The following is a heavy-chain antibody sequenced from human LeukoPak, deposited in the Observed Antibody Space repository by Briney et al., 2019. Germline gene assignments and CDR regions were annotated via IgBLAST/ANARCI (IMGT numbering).Heavy chain of an antibody. V-gene: IGHV3-11*01. CDR1: GFTFSDYY. J-gene: IGHJ4*02. Sequence: AGGSLRLSCAASGFTFSDYYMSWIRQAPGKGLEWVSYISSSGSTIYYADSVKGRFTISRDNAKNSLYLQMNSLRAEDTAVYYCARDGIAVWYYFDYWGQGTLVTVSS. D-gene: IGHD6-19*01. CDR3: ARDGIAVWYYFDY. CDR2: ISSSGSTI.